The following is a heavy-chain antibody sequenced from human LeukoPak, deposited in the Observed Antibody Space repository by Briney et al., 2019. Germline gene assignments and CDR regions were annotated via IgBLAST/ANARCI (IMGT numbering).Heavy chain of an antibody. D-gene: IGHD3-10*01. V-gene: IGHV3-23*01. CDR1: GSTFSSYA. Sequence: PGGSLRLSCAASGSTFSSYAMSWVRQAPGKGLEWVSAISGSGGSTYYADSVKGRFTISRYNSKNTLYLQMNSLRAEDTAVYYCAKDVDTMIGGYFDYWGQGTLVTVSS. J-gene: IGHJ4*02. CDR3: AKDVDTMIGGYFDY. CDR2: ISGSGGST.